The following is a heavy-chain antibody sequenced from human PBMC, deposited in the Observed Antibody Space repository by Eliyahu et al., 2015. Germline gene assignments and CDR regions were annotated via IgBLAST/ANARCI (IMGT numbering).Heavy chain of an antibody. CDR2: INSRGAYI. CDR3: ARVIRSELWGNFYHYHAMDV. V-gene: IGHV3-21*02. D-gene: IGHD2-21*01. CDR1: GFKFGXXX. Sequence: EVQLVESGGGQVKPGGSLRLSCAASGFKFGXXXLTWVRQAPGKGLEWLSSINSRGAYIYYADSVKGRFTTSRDNAQSSLFLQMNSLRAEDTAIYYCARVIRSELWGNFYHYHAMDVWGQGTTVAVSS. J-gene: IGHJ6*02.